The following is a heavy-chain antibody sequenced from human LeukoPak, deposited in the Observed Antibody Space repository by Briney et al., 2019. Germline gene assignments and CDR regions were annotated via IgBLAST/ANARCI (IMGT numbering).Heavy chain of an antibody. Sequence: GGSLRLSCVASGFTFSSYGMHWVRQAPGKGLEWVAVIWYDGSNKYYADSVKGRFTISRDNSKNTLYLQMNSLRAEDTAVYYCARDKPPPYYYDSSGIFDYWGQGTLVTVSS. D-gene: IGHD3-22*01. CDR3: ARDKPPPYYYDSSGIFDY. CDR2: IWYDGSNK. J-gene: IGHJ4*02. V-gene: IGHV3-33*08. CDR1: GFTFSSYG.